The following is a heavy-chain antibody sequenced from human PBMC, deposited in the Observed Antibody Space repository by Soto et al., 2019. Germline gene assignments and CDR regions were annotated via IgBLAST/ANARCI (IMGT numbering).Heavy chain of an antibody. CDR1: GFTFSSYA. CDR3: AKKELGYGSGTDYFDS. CDR2: ISGSGINT. D-gene: IGHD3-10*01. J-gene: IGHJ4*02. V-gene: IGHV3-23*01. Sequence: EVQVLESGGGLVQPGGSLRLSCAASGFTFSSYAMSWVRQAPGRGLEWVSSISGSGINTYYADFVKGRFTISRDIFKNTLYLQMGSLRAEDTAVYYCAKKELGYGSGTDYFDSWGQGTLVTVSS.